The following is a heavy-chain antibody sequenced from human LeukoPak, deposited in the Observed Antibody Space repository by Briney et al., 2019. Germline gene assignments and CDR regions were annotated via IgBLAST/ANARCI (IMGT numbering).Heavy chain of an antibody. V-gene: IGHV3-43D*03. CDR1: GFTFDDYA. Sequence: GGSLRLSCAASGFTFDDYAMHWVRQAPGKGLEWVSLISWDGGSTYYADSVKGRFTISRDNSKNSLYLQMNSLRAEDTAVYYCASELAYCGGDCYSAFDIWGQGTMVTVSS. J-gene: IGHJ3*02. CDR2: ISWDGGST. D-gene: IGHD2-21*02. CDR3: ASELAYCGGDCYSAFDI.